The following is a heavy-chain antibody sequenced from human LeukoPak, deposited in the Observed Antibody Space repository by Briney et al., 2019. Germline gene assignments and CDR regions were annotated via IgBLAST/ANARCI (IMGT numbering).Heavy chain of an antibody. Sequence: GGSLRLSCAASGFTFDDYGMSWVRQAPGKGLEWVSGINWNGGSTGYADSVKGRFTISRDNAKNSLYLQMNSLRAEDTALYYCARGPNYYDSSGTADYWGQGTLVTVSS. CDR1: GFTFDDYG. CDR2: INWNGGST. CDR3: ARGPNYYDSSGTADY. J-gene: IGHJ4*02. V-gene: IGHV3-20*04. D-gene: IGHD3-22*01.